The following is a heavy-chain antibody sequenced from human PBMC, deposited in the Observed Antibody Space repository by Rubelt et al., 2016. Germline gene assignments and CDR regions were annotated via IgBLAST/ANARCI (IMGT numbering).Heavy chain of an antibody. V-gene: IGHV1-46*01. CDR3: ARELNDFDI. Sequence: QVQLVQSGAEVKKPGSSVKVSCKASGGTFSSYAISWVRQAPGQGLEYMGIINPTDGGTSYVQKFQGRVTMTRDTSTSPVYMELSSLRSDDTAVYYCARELNDFDIWGPGTMVTVSS. CDR1: GGTFSSYA. J-gene: IGHJ3*02. CDR2: INPTDGGT.